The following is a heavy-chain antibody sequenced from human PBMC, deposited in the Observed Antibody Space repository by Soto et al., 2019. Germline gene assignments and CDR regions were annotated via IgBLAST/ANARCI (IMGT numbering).Heavy chain of an antibody. Sequence: ASVNVSCKSSGYTLTSYAMHWVRQAPGKRLEWMGWINAGNGNTKYSQKFQGRVTITRDTSSSTAYMELSSLRSEDTAVYYCASHYYDSSGFDYWGQGTLVTVSS. CDR2: INAGNGNT. D-gene: IGHD3-22*01. V-gene: IGHV1-3*01. CDR3: ASHYYDSSGFDY. J-gene: IGHJ4*02. CDR1: GYTLTSYA.